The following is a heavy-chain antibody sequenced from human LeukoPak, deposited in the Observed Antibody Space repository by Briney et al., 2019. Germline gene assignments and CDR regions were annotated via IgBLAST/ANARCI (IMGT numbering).Heavy chain of an antibody. CDR3: ARDAYSSSWSYYYYYGMDV. CDR2: ISGSGGST. Sequence: PGGSLRLSCAASGFTFSSYAMSWVRQAPGKGLEWVSAISGSGGSTYYADSVKGRFTISRDNSKNTLYLQLNSLRAEDTAVYYCARDAYSSSWSYYYYYGMDVWGQGTTVTVSS. V-gene: IGHV3-23*01. CDR1: GFTFSSYA. J-gene: IGHJ6*02. D-gene: IGHD6-13*01.